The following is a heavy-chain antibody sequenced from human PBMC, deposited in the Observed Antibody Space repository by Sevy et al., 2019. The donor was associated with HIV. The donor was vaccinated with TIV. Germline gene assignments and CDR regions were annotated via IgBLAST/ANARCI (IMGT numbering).Heavy chain of an antibody. CDR2: IYGSGGVT. V-gene: IGHV3-23*01. D-gene: IGHD3-22*01. CDR1: GFTFTSYA. CDR3: AGGRYDSSGSFDALDI. J-gene: IGHJ3*02. Sequence: GGSLRLSCKSFGFTFTSYAMNWVRQAPGKGLEWISTIYGSGGVTYYADSVKGRFTISRDKSKNTLYLQMNSLRTEDTALYYCAGGRYDSSGSFDALDIWGQGTMVTVSS.